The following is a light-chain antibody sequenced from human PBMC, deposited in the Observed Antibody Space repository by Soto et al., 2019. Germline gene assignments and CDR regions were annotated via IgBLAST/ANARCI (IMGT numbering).Light chain of an antibody. CDR1: QSVNSN. V-gene: IGKV3-15*01. J-gene: IGKJ4*01. CDR3: HQYGSSPLT. Sequence: EIVMTQSPATLSVSPGERATLSCRASQSVNSNLAWYQQKPGQAPRLLIYGASTRATGIPARFSGSGSGTEFTLTISSLQSEDFAVYYCHQYGSSPLTFGGGTKV. CDR2: GAS.